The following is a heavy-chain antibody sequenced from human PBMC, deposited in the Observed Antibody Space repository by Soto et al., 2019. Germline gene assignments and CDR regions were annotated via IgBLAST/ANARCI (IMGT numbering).Heavy chain of an antibody. V-gene: IGHV1-69*13. Sequence: SVKVSCKASGGTFSSYAISWVRQAPGQGLEWMGGIIPIFGTANYAQKFQGRVTITADESTSTAYMELSSLRSEDTAVYYCASGGGKTYYYDSSGYVDAFDIWGQGTMVTV. D-gene: IGHD3-22*01. J-gene: IGHJ3*02. CDR2: IIPIFGTA. CDR1: GGTFSSYA. CDR3: ASGGGKTYYYDSSGYVDAFDI.